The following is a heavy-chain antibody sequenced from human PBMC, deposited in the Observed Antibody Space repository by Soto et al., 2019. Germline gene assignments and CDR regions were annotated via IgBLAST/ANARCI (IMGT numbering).Heavy chain of an antibody. J-gene: IGHJ5*02. Sequence: EVQLVESGGGLVKPGGSLRLSCAASGFTFSSYSMNWVRQAPGKGLEWVSSISSSSSYIYYADSVKGRFTIPRDNAKNSLYLQMNSLRAEDTAVYYCARGSDYGDYSWFDPWGQGTLATVSS. D-gene: IGHD4-17*01. CDR1: GFTFSSYS. V-gene: IGHV3-21*01. CDR3: ARGSDYGDYSWFDP. CDR2: ISSSSSYI.